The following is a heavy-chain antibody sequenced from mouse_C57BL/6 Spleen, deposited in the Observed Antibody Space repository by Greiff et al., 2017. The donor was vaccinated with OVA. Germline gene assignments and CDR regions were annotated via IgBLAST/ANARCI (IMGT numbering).Heavy chain of an antibody. Sequence: DVKLVESGGGLVQPGGSMKLSCVASGFTFSNYWMNWVRQSPEKGLEWVAQIRLKSDNYATHYAESVKGRFTISRDDSKSSVYLQMNNLRAEDTGMYYCTAPSYYGSSPLAYWGQGTLVTVSA. CDR1: GFTFSNYW. CDR2: IRLKSDNYAT. CDR3: TAPSYYGSSPLAY. D-gene: IGHD1-1*01. V-gene: IGHV6-3*01. J-gene: IGHJ3*01.